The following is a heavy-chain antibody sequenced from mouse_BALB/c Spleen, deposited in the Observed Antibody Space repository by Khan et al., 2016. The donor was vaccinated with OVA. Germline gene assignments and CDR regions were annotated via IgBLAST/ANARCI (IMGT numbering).Heavy chain of an antibody. J-gene: IGHJ4*01. CDR1: GYTFTNYW. CDR3: TREGTTGDAMDY. D-gene: IGHD1-1*01. V-gene: IGHV1-69*02. CDR2: IYPSDSYT. Sequence: QVQLQQPGAELVRPGASVKLSCKASGYTFTNYWINWVKQRPGQGLEWIGNIYPSDSYTNYNQKFKDRATLSVDKSSRTAYIQLSSPTSEDSAVYYCTREGTTGDAMDYWGQGTSVTVSS.